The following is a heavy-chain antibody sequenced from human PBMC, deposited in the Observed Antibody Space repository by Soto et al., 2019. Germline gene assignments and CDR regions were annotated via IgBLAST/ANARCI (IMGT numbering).Heavy chain of an antibody. J-gene: IGHJ6*02. CDR2: INPDDSDT. D-gene: IGHD3-16*01. V-gene: IGHV5-51*01. CDR3: AVNGGGRDMDV. CDR1: GYTFTTYW. Sequence: GESLKISCKASGYTFTTYWIGWVRQMPGKGLEWMGIINPDDSDTIYSQSFQGQVTISADKSISTAYLQWSSLKTSDTAMYYCAVNGGGRDMDVWGQGTTVTVSS.